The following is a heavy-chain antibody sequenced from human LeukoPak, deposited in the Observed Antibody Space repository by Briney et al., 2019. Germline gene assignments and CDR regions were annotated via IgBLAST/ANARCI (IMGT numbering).Heavy chain of an antibody. J-gene: IGHJ5*01. CDR1: GFSFTTYW. D-gene: IGHD3-10*01. Sequence: GGSLRLSCAASGFSFTTYWMTWVRQAPGKGLEWVANINHDGSEQYYVDSVKGRFTVSRDNAKNSVYLQMNSLRVEDTAVYYCAKSISHYFDFRGQGTLVTVSS. CDR2: INHDGSEQ. CDR3: AKSISHYFDF. V-gene: IGHV3-7*01.